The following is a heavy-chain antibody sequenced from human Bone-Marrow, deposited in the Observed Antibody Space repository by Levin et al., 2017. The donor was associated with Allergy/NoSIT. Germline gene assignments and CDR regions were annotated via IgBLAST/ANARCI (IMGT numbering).Heavy chain of an antibody. D-gene: IGHD3-3*01. J-gene: IGHJ4*02. Sequence: LKISCAASGFIFSSYEMNWVRQVPGKGLDWVAYISTSGSAIYYADSVKGRFTISRDNAKNSLYLQMNSLTVEDAAIYYCARDGAIFGGDNFFDYWGQGTPVTVSS. V-gene: IGHV3-48*03. CDR2: ISTSGSAI. CDR1: GFIFSSYE. CDR3: ARDGAIFGGDNFFDY.